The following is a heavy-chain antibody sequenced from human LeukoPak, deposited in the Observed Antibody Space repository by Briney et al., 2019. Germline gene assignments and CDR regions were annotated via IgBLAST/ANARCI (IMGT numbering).Heavy chain of an antibody. CDR3: ARHDRESGSFNDFDY. CDR2: IHYSGST. D-gene: IGHD2-15*01. V-gene: IGHV4-59*08. J-gene: IGHJ4*02. Sequence: PSETLSLTCTVSGGSISNYYWSWIRQPPGGGLEWIGYIHYSGSTTFNPSLKSRVSISLDTSQNQFSLKLRSATAADTAVYYCARHDRESGSFNDFDYWGQGTLITVSS. CDR1: GGSISNYY.